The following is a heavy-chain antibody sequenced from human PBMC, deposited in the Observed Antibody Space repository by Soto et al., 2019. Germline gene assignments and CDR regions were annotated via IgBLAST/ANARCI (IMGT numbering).Heavy chain of an antibody. Sequence: QVQLQESGPGLVKPSGTLSLTCAFSGGSISSSNWWRWVRQPAGKGVEWIGEIYHSGNTNYNPSLKSRVTMAVDQSRNQFSLKMSSVTAADTAVYYCARRWGEGRVDSWGQGTLVTVSS. J-gene: IGHJ4*02. D-gene: IGHD3-10*01. V-gene: IGHV4-4*02. CDR1: GGSISSSNW. CDR2: IYHSGNT. CDR3: ARRWGEGRVDS.